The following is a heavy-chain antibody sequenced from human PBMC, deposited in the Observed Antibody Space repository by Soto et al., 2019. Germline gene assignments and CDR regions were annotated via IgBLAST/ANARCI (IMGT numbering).Heavy chain of an antibody. CDR1: GGSISSSNW. CDR2: IYHSGST. V-gene: IGHV4-4*02. J-gene: IGHJ4*02. D-gene: IGHD3-10*01. Sequence: QVQLQESGPGLVKPSETLSLTCAVSGGSISSSNWWSWVRQSPGKGLEWIGEIYHSGSTSYNPSLKRRVTISVDKSKNQFSLRLNSVTAADTAVYYCARGWSMAQANWGQGTLVTVSS. CDR3: ARGWSMAQAN.